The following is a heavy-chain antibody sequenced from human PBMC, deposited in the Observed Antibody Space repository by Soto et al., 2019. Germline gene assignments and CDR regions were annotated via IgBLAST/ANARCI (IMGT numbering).Heavy chain of an antibody. CDR2: INAGNGNT. Sequence: ASVKVSCKASGYTFTSYAMHWVRQAPGQRLEWMGWINAGNGNTKYSQKFQGRVTITRDTSASTAYMELSSLRSEDTAVYYCARLQADYGSASYHREYYYYGMDVWGQGTTVTVSS. CDR3: ARLQADYGSASYHREYYYYGMDV. CDR1: GYTFTSYA. D-gene: IGHD3-10*01. V-gene: IGHV1-3*01. J-gene: IGHJ6*02.